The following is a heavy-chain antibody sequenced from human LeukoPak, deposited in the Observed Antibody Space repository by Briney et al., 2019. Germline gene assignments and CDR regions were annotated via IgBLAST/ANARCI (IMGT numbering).Heavy chain of an antibody. J-gene: IGHJ4*02. V-gene: IGHV3-7*01. CDR1: GFTFSSYW. D-gene: IGHD3-22*01. Sequence: PGGSQRLSCAASGFTFSSYWMSWVRQAPGKGLEWVANIKQDGSEKYYVDSVKGRFTISRDNSKNTLYLQMNSLRAEDTAVHYCANSATPDYYDSSGYCLDYWGQGTLVTVSS. CDR3: ANSATPDYYDSSGYCLDY. CDR2: IKQDGSEK.